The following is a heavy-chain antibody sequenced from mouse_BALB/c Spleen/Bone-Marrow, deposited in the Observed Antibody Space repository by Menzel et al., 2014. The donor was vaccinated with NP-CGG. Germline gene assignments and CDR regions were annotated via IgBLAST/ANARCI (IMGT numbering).Heavy chain of an antibody. CDR3: TKLLRLRKYFDV. V-gene: IGHV5-6-4*01. CDR1: GFTLSGYN. J-gene: IGHJ1*01. Sequence: EVQGVESGGGLVKPGGSLKLSCAASGFTLSGYNMSWVRQTPEKRLGWVATISSGGSYTYYLDSVKGRFTISRDNAENTLYLQMSSLKSEDTAMYYCTKLLRLRKYFDVWGAGTTVTVSS. CDR2: ISSGGSYT. D-gene: IGHD1-2*01.